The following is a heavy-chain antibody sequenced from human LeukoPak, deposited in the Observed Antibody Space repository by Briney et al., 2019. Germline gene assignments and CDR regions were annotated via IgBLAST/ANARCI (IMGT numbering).Heavy chain of an antibody. Sequence: PSETLSLTCTVSGGSISSYYWSWIRQPPGKGLEWIGYIYYSGSTNYNPSLKSRVTISVDTSKNQFSLKLSSVTAADTAVYYCASLTIAAAGSRFYYGMDVWGQGTTVTVSS. CDR3: ASLTIAAAGSRFYYGMDV. CDR2: IYYSGST. D-gene: IGHD6-13*01. V-gene: IGHV4-59*01. J-gene: IGHJ6*02. CDR1: GGSISSYY.